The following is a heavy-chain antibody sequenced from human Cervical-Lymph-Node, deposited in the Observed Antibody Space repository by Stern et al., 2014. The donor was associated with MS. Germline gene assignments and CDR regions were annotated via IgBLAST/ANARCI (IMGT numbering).Heavy chain of an antibody. CDR3: ARRLGYSSGWYAFES. CDR1: RGNFDSFV. V-gene: IGHV1-69*01. D-gene: IGHD6-19*01. Sequence: MQLVESGAELKRPGSSVKVSCRASRGNFDSFVIIWVRQAPGQGLEWMGGIIPIFGTKHYAQKFQGRVTFTVDESTTTAFMELSSLGSEDTAVYYCARRLGYSSGWYAFESWGQGTRVTVSS. CDR2: IIPIFGTK. J-gene: IGHJ3*01.